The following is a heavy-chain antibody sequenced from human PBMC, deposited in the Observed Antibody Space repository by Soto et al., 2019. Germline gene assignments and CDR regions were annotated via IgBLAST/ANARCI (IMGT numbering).Heavy chain of an antibody. V-gene: IGHV5-51*01. CDR2: VYPGDSDT. CDR1: GYSFPTYW. CDR3: TKGATSPFGS. Sequence: GESLKISCRTSGYSFPTYWIAWVRQRPGKGLEWMGAVYPGDSDTKYSPSFQGRVTISADNSINTAYLHLLNLKASDTAIYYCTKGATSPFGSWGQGTRVTVSS. J-gene: IGHJ4*02. D-gene: IGHD3-16*01.